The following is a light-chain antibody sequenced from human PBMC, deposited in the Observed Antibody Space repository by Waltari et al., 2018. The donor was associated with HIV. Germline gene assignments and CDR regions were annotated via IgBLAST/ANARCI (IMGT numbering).Light chain of an antibody. CDR2: GAS. CDR1: QSVGSA. J-gene: IGKJ4*01. CDR3: QQYNKWPLT. V-gene: IGKV3-15*01. Sequence: EIVMTQSPATLSVSPGERVALSCRASQSVGSALAWYQQKPGQVPRLLIYGASTRATGVPARFSGSGSETEFTLTISSLQSEDFAGYYCQQYNKWPLTFGGGTKVEIK.